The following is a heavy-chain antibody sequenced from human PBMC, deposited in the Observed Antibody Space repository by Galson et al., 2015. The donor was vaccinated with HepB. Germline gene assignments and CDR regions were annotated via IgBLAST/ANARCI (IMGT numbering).Heavy chain of an antibody. CDR3: AKYPGYSSGWSGGAFDI. J-gene: IGHJ3*02. CDR1: GFTFSSYA. CDR2: ISGSGGST. V-gene: IGHV3-23*01. Sequence: SLRLSCAASGFTFSSYAMSWVRQAPGKGLEWVSAISGSGGSTYYADSVKGRFTISRDNSKNTLYLQMNSLRAEDTAVYYCAKYPGYSSGWSGGAFDIWGQGTMVTVSS. D-gene: IGHD6-19*01.